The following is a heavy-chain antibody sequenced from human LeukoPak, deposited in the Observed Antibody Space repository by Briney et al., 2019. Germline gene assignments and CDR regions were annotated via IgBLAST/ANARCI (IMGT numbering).Heavy chain of an antibody. CDR1: GGSISSGYW. V-gene: IGHV4-4*02. CDR2: IHHSGST. D-gene: IGHD2/OR15-2a*01. Sequence: SETLSLTCDVSGGSISSGYWWSWVRPPPGKGLEWIGEIHHSGSTNYNPSLKSRVTISVDKSKNQFSVMLTPVTAADTAVYYCARNAYYSADYWGQGTLVTVSS. CDR3: ARNAYYSADY. J-gene: IGHJ4*02.